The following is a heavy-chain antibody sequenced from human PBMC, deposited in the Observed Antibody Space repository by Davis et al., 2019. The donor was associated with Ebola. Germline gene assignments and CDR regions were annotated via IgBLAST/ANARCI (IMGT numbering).Heavy chain of an antibody. V-gene: IGHV4-31*03. CDR1: GVSINSVDNY. Sequence: MPSETLSLTCTVSGVSINSVDNYWSWIREYPGKGLEWIGYIYDSGITHYNPSLQSRLTISVDTSKNHFSLKLSSVTAADTAVYYCATVIRGWSSAYWGQGILVTV. D-gene: IGHD6-19*01. J-gene: IGHJ4*02. CDR3: ATVIRGWSSAY. CDR2: IYDSGIT.